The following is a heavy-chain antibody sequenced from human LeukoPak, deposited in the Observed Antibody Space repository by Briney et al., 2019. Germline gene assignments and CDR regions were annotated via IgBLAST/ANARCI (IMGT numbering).Heavy chain of an antibody. CDR1: GFTFSSYA. CDR2: ISGSGGRT. V-gene: IGHV3-23*01. Sequence: LGGSLTLSCAASGFTFSSYAMSWVRQTPGKGLEWVSGISGSGGRTDHADSVKGRFTISRDNSKNTLFLQMNSLRAEDTAVYYCARGTSYSSSWYESFQHWGQGTLVTVSS. J-gene: IGHJ1*01. D-gene: IGHD6-13*01. CDR3: ARGTSYSSSWYESFQH.